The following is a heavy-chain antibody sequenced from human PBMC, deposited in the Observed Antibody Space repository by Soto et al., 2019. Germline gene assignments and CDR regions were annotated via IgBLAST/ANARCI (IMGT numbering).Heavy chain of an antibody. Sequence: QVQLVESGGGLVKPGGSLRLSCAASGFTFSDYYMTWIRQAPGKGLEWVSYISSGGSAIYYADSVKGRFTISRDNAKNSLYLQMNSLRGEDTAVYYYARRGYCSGGSCYIRMDVWGKGTTVTVSS. D-gene: IGHD2-15*01. J-gene: IGHJ6*03. CDR2: ISSGGSAI. CDR1: GFTFSDYY. V-gene: IGHV3-11*01. CDR3: ARRGYCSGGSCYIRMDV.